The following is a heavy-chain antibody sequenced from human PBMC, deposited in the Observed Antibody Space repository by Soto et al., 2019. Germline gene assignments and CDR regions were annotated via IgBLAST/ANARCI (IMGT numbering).Heavy chain of an antibody. CDR2: IWYDGSNK. V-gene: IGHV3-33*01. J-gene: IGHJ4*02. CDR3: ARRPTTVTTRRD. Sequence: QVQLVESGGGVVQPGRSLRLSCAASGFTFSSYGMHWVRQAPGKGLEWVAVIWYDGSNKYYADSVKGRFTISRDNSKNTLYLQMNSLRAEDTAVYYCARRPTTVTTRRDWGQGTLVTVSS. CDR1: GFTFSSYG. D-gene: IGHD4-17*01.